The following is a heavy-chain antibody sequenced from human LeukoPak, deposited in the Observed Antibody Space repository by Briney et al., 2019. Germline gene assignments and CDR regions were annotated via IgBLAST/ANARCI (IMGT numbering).Heavy chain of an antibody. D-gene: IGHD3-22*01. CDR3: ARDLGRSGYYTIDAFDI. V-gene: IGHV3-21*01. Sequence: GGSLRLSCAASGFTFNNAWMNWVRQAPGKGLEWVSSISSGSTYIYYADSVKGRFTISRDNAKNSLYLQMNSLRAEDTAVYYCARDLGRSGYYTIDAFDIWGQGTMVTISS. CDR2: ISSGSTYI. J-gene: IGHJ3*02. CDR1: GFTFNNAW.